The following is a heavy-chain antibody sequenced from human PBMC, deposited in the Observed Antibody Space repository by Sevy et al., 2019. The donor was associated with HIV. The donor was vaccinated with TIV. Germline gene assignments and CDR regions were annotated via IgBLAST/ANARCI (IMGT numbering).Heavy chain of an antibody. J-gene: IGHJ5*02. Sequence: GGSLRLSCAASGFTFSSYSMNWVRQAPGKGLEWVSSISSSSYIYYADSVKGRFTISRDNAKNSLYLQMNSLRAEDTAVYYCARETAAIDWFDPWGQGTLVTVSS. CDR3: ARETAAIDWFDP. CDR1: GFTFSSYS. D-gene: IGHD6-25*01. V-gene: IGHV3-21*01. CDR2: ISSSSYI.